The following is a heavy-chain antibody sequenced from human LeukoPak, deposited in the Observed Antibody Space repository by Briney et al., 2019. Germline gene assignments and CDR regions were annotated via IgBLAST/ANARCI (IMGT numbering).Heavy chain of an antibody. CDR2: IIPIFGTA. V-gene: IGHV1-69*05. CDR3: ATTSINGDYVAFAFDH. D-gene: IGHD4-17*01. Sequence: ASVKVSCKASGGTFSSYAISWVRQAPGQGPEWMGGIIPIFGTANYAQKFQGRVTITTDESTSTAYMELSSLRSEDTAVFYCATTSINGDYVAFAFDHWGQGTLVTVSS. CDR1: GGTFSSYA. J-gene: IGHJ4*02.